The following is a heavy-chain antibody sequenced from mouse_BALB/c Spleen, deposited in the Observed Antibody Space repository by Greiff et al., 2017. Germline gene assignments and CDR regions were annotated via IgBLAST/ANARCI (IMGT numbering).Heavy chain of an antibody. CDR3: ASTVVAHWYFDV. V-gene: IGHV5-9-3*01. CDR1: GFTFSSYA. D-gene: IGHD1-1*01. CDR2: ISSGGSYT. J-gene: IGHJ1*01. Sequence: EVQGVESGGGLVKPGGSLKLSCAASGFTFSSYAMSWVRQTPEKRLEWVATISSGGSYTYYPDSVKGRFTISRDNAKNTLYLQMSSLRSEDTAMYYCASTVVAHWYFDVWGAGTTVTVSS.